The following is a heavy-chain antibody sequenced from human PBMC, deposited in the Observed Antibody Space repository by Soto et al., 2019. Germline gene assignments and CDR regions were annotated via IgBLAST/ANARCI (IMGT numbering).Heavy chain of an antibody. D-gene: IGHD5-18*01. Sequence: ASVKVSCKSSGYTFTSYDINWLRQATGQGLEWMGWMNPNSGNTGYAQKFQGRVTMTRNTSISTAYMELSSLRSEDTAVYYCAREGGYSYGFDYWGQGTLVTVSS. CDR1: GYTFTSYD. J-gene: IGHJ4*02. CDR3: AREGGYSYGFDY. CDR2: MNPNSGNT. V-gene: IGHV1-8*01.